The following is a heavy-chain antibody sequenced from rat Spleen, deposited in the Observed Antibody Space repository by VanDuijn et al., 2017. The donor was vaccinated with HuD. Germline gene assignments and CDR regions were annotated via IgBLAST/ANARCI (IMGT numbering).Heavy chain of an antibody. CDR2: INSGGSNT. J-gene: IGHJ4*01. D-gene: IGHD3-8*01. Sequence: EVQLVETGGGLVQPGRSLKLSCVVSGFTFSSFAMAWVRQAPKKGLEWVATINSGGSNTYYPDSVKGRFTISRDNAKSTLYLQMDSLRSEDTATYYCARHSSAPIYVMDAWGQGASVTVSS. CDR1: GFTFSSFA. V-gene: IGHV5-29*01. CDR3: ARHSSAPIYVMDA.